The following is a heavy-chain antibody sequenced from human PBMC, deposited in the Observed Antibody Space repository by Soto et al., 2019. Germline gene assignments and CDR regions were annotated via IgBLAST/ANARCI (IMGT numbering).Heavy chain of an antibody. Sequence: EVELLESGGGLVQPGGSLRLSCVASGFTFKNYDMRWIPQAPGKGLEWVSGISGSGGVTYYADSVKGRFTISRDNSKNTLYLQMNSLRAEDTAIYYCAKNRQFRSYYESAGHYDNWGQGTLVTVSS. CDR2: ISGSGGVT. CDR3: AKNRQFRSYYESAGHYDN. D-gene: IGHD3-10*01. CDR1: GFTFKNYD. J-gene: IGHJ4*02. V-gene: IGHV3-23*01.